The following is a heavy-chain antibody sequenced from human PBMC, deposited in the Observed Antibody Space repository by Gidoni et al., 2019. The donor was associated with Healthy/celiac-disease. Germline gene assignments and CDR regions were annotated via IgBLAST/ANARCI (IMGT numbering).Heavy chain of an antibody. D-gene: IGHD6-6*01. CDR3: ARGGGQLRPPNY. J-gene: IGHJ4*02. CDR2: VYYRGNT. CDR1: GGSISSYY. Sequence: QVQLQESGPGLVKPSETLSLTCTVSGGSISSYYWSWIRQPPGKGLEWIGYVYYRGNTKYNPSLRSQVTISVDTPKNQFSLKLGSVTAADTAVYYGARGGGQLRPPNYWGQGTLVTVSS. V-gene: IGHV4-59*01.